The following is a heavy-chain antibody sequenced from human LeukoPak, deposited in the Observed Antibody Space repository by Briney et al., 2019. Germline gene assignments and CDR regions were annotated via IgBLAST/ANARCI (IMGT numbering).Heavy chain of an antibody. V-gene: IGHV4-34*01. CDR2: INHSGST. Sequence: SETLSLTCAVYGGSFSGYYWSWIRQSPGKGLEWIGEINHSGSTNYNPSLKSRVTISVDTSKNQFSLKLSSVTAADTAVYYCARGVGGHYYDSSGLSHTFDYWGQGTLVTVSS. CDR3: ARGVGGHYYDSSGLSHTFDY. J-gene: IGHJ4*02. D-gene: IGHD3-22*01. CDR1: GGSFSGYY.